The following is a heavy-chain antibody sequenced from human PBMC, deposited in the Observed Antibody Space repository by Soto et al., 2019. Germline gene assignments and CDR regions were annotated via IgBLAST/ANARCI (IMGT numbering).Heavy chain of an antibody. D-gene: IGHD3-10*01. Sequence: QAQLVESGGGVVQPGGPLRLSCAASGFTFSNYGIHWVRQAPGEGLEWVAVISYDGTYKDYAESVQGRFTIAIDNPKNTLYLEASSLRKEDTAVSFCARESSYCSRDSFSSNDFYYGLAVWGQGTTVIVSS. J-gene: IGHJ6*02. CDR2: ISYDGTYK. V-gene: IGHV3-30*03. CDR3: ARESSYCSRDSFSSNDFYYGLAV. CDR1: GFTFSNYG.